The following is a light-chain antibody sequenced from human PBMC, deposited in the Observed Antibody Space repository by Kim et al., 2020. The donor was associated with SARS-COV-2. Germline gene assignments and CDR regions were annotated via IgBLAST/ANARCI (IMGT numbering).Light chain of an antibody. CDR2: GKN. CDR1: SLRSYY. CDR3: NSRDFSGLYV. V-gene: IGLV3-19*01. Sequence: VALGQTVRITCRGDSLRSYYASWYQQKPGQAPVVVIYGKNNRPSGIPDRFSGSSSGNTASLTITGAQAEDEADYYCNSRDFSGLYVFGTGTKVTVL. J-gene: IGLJ1*01.